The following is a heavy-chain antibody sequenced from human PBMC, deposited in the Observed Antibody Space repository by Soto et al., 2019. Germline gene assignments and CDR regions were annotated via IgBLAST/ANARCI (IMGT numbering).Heavy chain of an antibody. Sequence: TLSLTCTVSGGSISSGGYYWSWIRQHPGKGLEWIGYIYYSGSTYYNPSLKSRVTISVDTSKNQFSLKLSSVTAADTAVYYCARTTYYYDSSGYPDYWGQGTLVTVSS. CDR3: ARTTYYYDSSGYPDY. CDR2: IYYSGST. J-gene: IGHJ4*02. D-gene: IGHD3-22*01. CDR1: GGSISSGGYY. V-gene: IGHV4-31*03.